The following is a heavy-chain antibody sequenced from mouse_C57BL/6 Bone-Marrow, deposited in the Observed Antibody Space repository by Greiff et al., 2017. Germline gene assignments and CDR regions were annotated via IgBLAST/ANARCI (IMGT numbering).Heavy chain of an antibody. CDR3: VLYYYGTPYAMDY. J-gene: IGHJ4*01. CDR1: GYSFTDYN. Sequence: EVQLQQSGPELVKPGASVKISCKASGYSFTDYNMNWVKQSNGKSLEWIGVINPNYGTTSYNQKFKGKATFTVDQSSSTAYMQLNSLTSEDSAVYYCVLYYYGTPYAMDYWGQGTSVTVSS. V-gene: IGHV1-39*01. CDR2: INPNYGTT. D-gene: IGHD1-1*01.